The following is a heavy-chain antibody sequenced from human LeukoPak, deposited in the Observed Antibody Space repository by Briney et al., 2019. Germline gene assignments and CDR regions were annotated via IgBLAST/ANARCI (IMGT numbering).Heavy chain of an antibody. V-gene: IGHV1-69*05. Sequence: SVKVSCKASGGTFSSYAVSWVRQAPGQGLEWMGGIIPIFGTANYAQKFQGRVTITTDESTSTAYMELSSLRSEDTAVYYCATPGHYYDSSGYLWGQGTLVTVSS. J-gene: IGHJ4*02. D-gene: IGHD3-22*01. CDR2: IIPIFGTA. CDR1: GGTFSSYA. CDR3: ATPGHYYDSSGYL.